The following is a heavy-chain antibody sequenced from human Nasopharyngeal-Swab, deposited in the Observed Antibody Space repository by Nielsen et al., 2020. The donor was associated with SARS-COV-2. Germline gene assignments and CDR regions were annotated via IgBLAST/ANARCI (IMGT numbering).Heavy chain of an antibody. J-gene: IGHJ4*02. Sequence: WIRQPPGKGLEWIGYLYYSGITNYNPSLMSRVTISIDKSKNQFSLNLSSVNAADTAVYFCAREAYYYGSGTYDYWGQGTLVTVSS. CDR2: LYYSGIT. V-gene: IGHV4-59*01. CDR3: AREAYYYGSGTYDY. D-gene: IGHD3-10*01.